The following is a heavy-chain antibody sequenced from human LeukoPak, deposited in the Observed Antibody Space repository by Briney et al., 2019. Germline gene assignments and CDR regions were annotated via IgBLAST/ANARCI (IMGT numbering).Heavy chain of an antibody. CDR3: ARDQGDSSGYFFDY. CDR2: IYSGGST. J-gene: IGHJ4*02. Sequence: PGGSLRLSCAASEFTFSSYDMNWVRQAPGKGLEWVSAIYSGGSTYYADSVKGRFTISRDNSKNTLYLQMNSLRAEDTAVYYCARDQGDSSGYFFDYWGQGTLVTVSS. V-gene: IGHV3-53*01. D-gene: IGHD3-22*01. CDR1: EFTFSSYD.